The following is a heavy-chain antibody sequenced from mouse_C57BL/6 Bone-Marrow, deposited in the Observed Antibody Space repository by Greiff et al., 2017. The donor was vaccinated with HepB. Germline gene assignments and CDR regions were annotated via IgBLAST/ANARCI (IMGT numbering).Heavy chain of an antibody. J-gene: IGHJ3*01. V-gene: IGHV5-17*01. Sequence: EVKLVESGGGLVKPGGSLKLSCAASGFTFSDYGMHWVRQAPEKGLEWVAYISSGSSTIDYADTVKGRFTISRDNAKNTLFLQMTSLRSEDTAMYYCARRYYGSSYDWGQGTLVTVSA. CDR1: GFTFSDYG. D-gene: IGHD1-1*01. CDR3: ARRYYGSSYD. CDR2: ISSGSSTI.